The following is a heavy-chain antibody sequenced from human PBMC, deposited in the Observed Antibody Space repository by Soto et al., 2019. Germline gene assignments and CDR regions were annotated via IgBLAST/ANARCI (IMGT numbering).Heavy chain of an antibody. V-gene: IGHV1-2*04. J-gene: IGHJ6*02. CDR1: GYTFTGYY. Sequence: ASVKVSCKASGYTFTGYYMHWVRQAPGQGLEWMGWINPNSGGTNYAQKFQGWVTMTRDTSISTAYMELSGLRSDDTAVYYCARVGGVGATGTDYYYYGMDVWGQGNKVTVSS. CDR2: INPNSGGT. CDR3: ARVGGVGATGTDYYYYGMDV. D-gene: IGHD1-26*01.